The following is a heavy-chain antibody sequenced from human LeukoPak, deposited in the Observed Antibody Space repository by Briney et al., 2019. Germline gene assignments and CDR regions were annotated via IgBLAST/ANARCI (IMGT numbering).Heavy chain of an antibody. CDR3: ARDKVVAATYYYYYMDV. V-gene: IGHV1-46*01. D-gene: IGHD2-15*01. CDR1: GYTFTSYY. J-gene: IGHJ6*03. Sequence: ASVNVSCKASGYTFTSYYMHWVRQAPGQGLEWMGIINPSGGSTSYAQKFQGRVTMTRDTSTSTVYMELSSLRSEDTAVYYCARDKVVAATYYYYYMDVWGKGPTVTVSS. CDR2: INPSGGST.